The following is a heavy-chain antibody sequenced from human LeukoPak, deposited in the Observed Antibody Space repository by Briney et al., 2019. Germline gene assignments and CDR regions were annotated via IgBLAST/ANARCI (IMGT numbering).Heavy chain of an antibody. D-gene: IGHD5-12*01. CDR1: GFTFSSYW. V-gene: IGHV3-74*03. Sequence: PGGSLRLSCAASGFTFSSYWMHWVRQSPGKGLVWVSRINSDGSSTMYADSVKGRFTISRDNAKNMLYLQMNSLRAEDTAVYYCARGPSGYHNTGGQGTLVTVSS. CDR3: ARGPSGYHNT. J-gene: IGHJ4*02. CDR2: INSDGSST.